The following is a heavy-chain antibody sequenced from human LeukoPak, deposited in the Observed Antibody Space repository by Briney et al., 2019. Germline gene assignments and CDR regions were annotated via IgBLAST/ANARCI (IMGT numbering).Heavy chain of an antibody. V-gene: IGHV3-48*03. Sequence: GGSLRLSCAASGFSFASYGMNWVRQAPGKGLEWVSHITSDGHVETYVDSVRGRFTMSRDNAKDLLFLQMNGLRAEDTAVYYCARDTLNGPFVISLDYWGQGALVTVSS. CDR1: GFSFASYG. J-gene: IGHJ4*02. CDR2: ITSDGHVE. CDR3: ARDTLNGPFVISLDY. D-gene: IGHD3-9*01.